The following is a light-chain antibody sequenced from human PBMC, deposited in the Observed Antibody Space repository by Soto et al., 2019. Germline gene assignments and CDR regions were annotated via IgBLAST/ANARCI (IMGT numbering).Light chain of an antibody. CDR2: DVN. CDR1: SSALGAYNF. V-gene: IGLV2-14*03. J-gene: IGLJ2*01. Sequence: AQPASPFGSPWESITLSPTGASSALGAYNFVSWYQHHPGKAPQLIIYDVNNRPSGVSDRFSGSKSGNTASLTISGLQAEDEADYYCSSYTTTAIRLFGGGTKVTV. CDR3: SSYTTTAIRL.